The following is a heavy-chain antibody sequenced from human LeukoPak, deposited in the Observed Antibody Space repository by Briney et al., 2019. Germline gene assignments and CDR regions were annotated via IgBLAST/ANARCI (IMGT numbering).Heavy chain of an antibody. Sequence: SETLSLTCAVYGGSFSGYYWSWIRQPPGKGLEWIGEINHSGSTNYNPSLKSRVPISVATSKKQFSLKLSSVTAADTAVYYCVTYYFDSSGPKKNYWGQGTLVTVSS. CDR3: VTYYFDSSGPKKNY. V-gene: IGHV4-34*01. CDR1: GGSFSGYY. J-gene: IGHJ4*02. D-gene: IGHD3-22*01. CDR2: INHSGST.